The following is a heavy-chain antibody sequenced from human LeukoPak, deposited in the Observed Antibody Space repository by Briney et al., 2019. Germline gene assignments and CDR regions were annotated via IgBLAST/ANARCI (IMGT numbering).Heavy chain of an antibody. CDR2: ISSDGSST. CDR1: GFTFSSYW. V-gene: IGHV3-74*01. Sequence: GGSLRLSCAASGFTFSSYWMHWVRQAPGKGLVWVSRISSDGSSTSYADSVKGRFTISRDNAKNTLYLQMNSLRAEDTAVYYCARGRGGIAAAGTLQPHYYYYMDVWGKGTTVTISS. CDR3: ARGRGGIAAAGTLQPHYYYYMDV. D-gene: IGHD6-13*01. J-gene: IGHJ6*03.